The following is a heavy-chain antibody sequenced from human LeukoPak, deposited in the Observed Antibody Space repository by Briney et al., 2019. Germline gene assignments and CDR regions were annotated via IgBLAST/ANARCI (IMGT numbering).Heavy chain of an antibody. CDR3: ARAPYDGAFDI. CDR2: IIPILGIA. CDR1: GGTFSSYA. V-gene: IGHV1-69*10. D-gene: IGHD2-21*01. Sequence: ASVKVSCKASGGTFSSYAISWVRQAPGQGLEWMGRIIPILGIANYAQKFQGRVTITADKSTSTAYMELSSVRTEDTSVYYCARAPYDGAFDIWGQGTMVTVSS. J-gene: IGHJ3*02.